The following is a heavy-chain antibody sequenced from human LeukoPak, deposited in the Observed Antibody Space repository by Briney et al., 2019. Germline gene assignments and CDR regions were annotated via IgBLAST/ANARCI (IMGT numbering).Heavy chain of an antibody. J-gene: IGHJ3*02. CDR1: GFTFSDYY. D-gene: IGHD3-16*02. V-gene: IGHV3-11*04. CDR2: ISSSGSTI. Sequence: GGSLRLSCAASGFTFSDYYMSWIRQAPGKGLEWVSYISSSGSTIYYADSVKGRFTISRDNAKNSLYLQMNSLRAEDTAVYYCARATPIADDAFDIWGQGTMVTVSS. CDR3: ARATPIADDAFDI.